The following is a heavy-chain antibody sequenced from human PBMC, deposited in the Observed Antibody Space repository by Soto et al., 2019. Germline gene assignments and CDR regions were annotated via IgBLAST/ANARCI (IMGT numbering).Heavy chain of an antibody. V-gene: IGHV2-5*02. CDR3: AHSLVIMVRGHYYLYGMDV. CDR2: IYWDDEK. J-gene: IGHJ6*02. CDR1: GFSLSTRGVG. Sequence: QITLKESGPTLVKPTQTLTLTCTFSGFSLSTRGVGVGWIRQPPGKALEWLALIYWDDEKRYSPSLKSTLTITKDTSKHQVVLTMTNMDPVDTATYYCAHSLVIMVRGHYYLYGMDVWGQGTTVTVSS. D-gene: IGHD3-10*01.